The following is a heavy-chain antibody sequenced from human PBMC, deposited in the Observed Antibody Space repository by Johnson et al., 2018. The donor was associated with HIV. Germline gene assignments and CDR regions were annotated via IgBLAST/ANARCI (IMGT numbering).Heavy chain of an antibody. Sequence: VQLVESGGGLVQPGGSLRLSCAASGFTFSSYLMSWVRQAPGKGLEWVANIKQDGSEKYYVDSVTGRFTISRDNAKNSLYLQMNSLRAEDTALYYCARDSGEMWALRVAFDIWGQGTTVTVSS. CDR3: ARDSGEMWALRVAFDI. CDR1: GFTFSSYL. V-gene: IGHV3-7*03. J-gene: IGHJ3*02. CDR2: IKQDGSEK. D-gene: IGHD1-26*01.